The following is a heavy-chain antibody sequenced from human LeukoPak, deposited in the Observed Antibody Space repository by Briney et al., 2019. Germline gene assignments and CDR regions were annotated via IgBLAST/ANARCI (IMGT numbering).Heavy chain of an antibody. V-gene: IGHV3-30*02. J-gene: IGHJ4*02. CDR2: IRYDGSNK. D-gene: IGHD1-20*01. Sequence: PGGSLRLSCAASGFTFSSYGMHWVRQAPGKGLEWVAFIRYDGSNKYYADSVKGRFTISRDNSKNTLYLQMNSLRAEDTAVYYCAKDKGPNNWNDVWCFDYWGQGTLVTVSS. CDR1: GFTFSSYG. CDR3: AKDKGPNNWNDVWCFDY.